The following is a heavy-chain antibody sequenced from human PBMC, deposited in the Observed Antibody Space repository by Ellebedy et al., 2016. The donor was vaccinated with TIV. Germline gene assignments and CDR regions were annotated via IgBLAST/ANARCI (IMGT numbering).Heavy chain of an antibody. D-gene: IGHD3-10*01. CDR1: GYTFTTYW. CDR3: ARYGGTGSRPIDAFDI. CDR2: IDSSDSYT. V-gene: IGHV5-10-1*01. J-gene: IGHJ3*02. Sequence: PGGSLRLSCKGSGYTFTTYWISWVRQMPGKGLEWMGRIDSSDSYTNYSPSFQGHVTISADKSISTAYLQWSSLKTSDTAMYYCARYGGTGSRPIDAFDIWGQGTMVTVSS.